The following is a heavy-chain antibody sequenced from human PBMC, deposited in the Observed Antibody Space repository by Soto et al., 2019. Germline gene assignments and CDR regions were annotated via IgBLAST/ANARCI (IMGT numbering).Heavy chain of an antibody. CDR3: AGDDYDSSGYYFGY. CDR1: GFTFSSYG. Sequence: GGSLRLSCAASGFTFSSYGMHWVRQAPGKGLEWVAVIWDDGSNKYYADSVKGRFTISRDNSKNTLYLQMNGLGAEDTAVYYCAGDDYDSSGYYFGYWGQGTLVTVSS. V-gene: IGHV3-33*01. J-gene: IGHJ4*02. CDR2: IWDDGSNK. D-gene: IGHD3-22*01.